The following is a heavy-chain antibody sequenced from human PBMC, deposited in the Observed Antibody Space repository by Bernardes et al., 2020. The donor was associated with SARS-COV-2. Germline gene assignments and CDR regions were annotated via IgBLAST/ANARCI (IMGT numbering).Heavy chain of an antibody. Sequence: ASVKVSCKAFGYTFTGYYLHWVRQAPGQGLEWMGWINPNSGGTNYAQKFQARVIMTRARDSSISTAYMELSRLRSDDTAVYYCARAGSGSYFYYYGMDVWGQGTTVTVSS. CDR3: ARAGSGSYFYYYGMDV. V-gene: IGHV1-2*02. D-gene: IGHD1-26*01. CDR1: GYTFTGYY. CDR2: INPNSGGT. J-gene: IGHJ6*02.